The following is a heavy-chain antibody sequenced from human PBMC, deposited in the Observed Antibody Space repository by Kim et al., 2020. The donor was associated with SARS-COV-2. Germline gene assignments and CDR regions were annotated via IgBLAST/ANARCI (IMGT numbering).Heavy chain of an antibody. J-gene: IGHJ6*02. V-gene: IGHV3-33*01. Sequence: KHYADPVKGLFTISRDNSKNTLYLQMNSMRAEDTAVYYGARSVSYSYGMDVWGQGTTVTVSS. CDR3: ARSVSYSYGMDV. CDR2: K.